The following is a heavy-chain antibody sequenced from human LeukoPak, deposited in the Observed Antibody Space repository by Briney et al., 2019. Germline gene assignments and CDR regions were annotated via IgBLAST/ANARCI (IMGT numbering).Heavy chain of an antibody. CDR3: ARINWVWPPLA. D-gene: IGHD1-1*01. V-gene: IGHV4-39*01. CDR1: GGSISSSSYY. CDR2: IYYSGST. Sequence: PSETLSLTCTVSGGSISSSSYYWGWIRQPPWKGLEWIGSIYYSGSTYYNPSLKSRVTISVDTSKNQFSLKLSSVTAADTAVYYCARINWVWPPLAWGQGTLVTVSS. J-gene: IGHJ5*02.